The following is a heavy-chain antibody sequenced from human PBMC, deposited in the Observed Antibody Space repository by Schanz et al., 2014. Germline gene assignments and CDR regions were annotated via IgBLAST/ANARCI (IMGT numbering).Heavy chain of an antibody. CDR2: ISVYHGHT. V-gene: IGHV1-18*01. Sequence: QVQLVQSGGEVKKPGASATVSCKASGYTFNNHGISWVRQAPGQGLEWMGWISVYHGHTNYAEKVHGRVAVTTDTSTSTACMELRSLISDDTAVYYCVRDAGWEFGDYHDMDVWGQGTSVTVSS. D-gene: IGHD3-10*01. CDR3: VRDAGWEFGDYHDMDV. J-gene: IGHJ6*02. CDR1: GYTFNNHG.